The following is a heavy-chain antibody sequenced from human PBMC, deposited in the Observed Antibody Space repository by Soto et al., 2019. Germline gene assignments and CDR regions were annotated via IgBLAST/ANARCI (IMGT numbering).Heavy chain of an antibody. V-gene: IGHV3-23*01. D-gene: IGHD1-26*01. J-gene: IGHJ6*02. CDR1: GFTFSSYA. Sequence: LRLSCAASGFTFSSYAMSWVRQAPGKGLEWVSAISGSGGSTYYADSVKGRFTISRDNSKNTLYLQMNSLRAEDTAVYYCAKEGGSYDYYYYGMDVWGQGTTVTVS. CDR3: AKEGGSYDYYYYGMDV. CDR2: ISGSGGST.